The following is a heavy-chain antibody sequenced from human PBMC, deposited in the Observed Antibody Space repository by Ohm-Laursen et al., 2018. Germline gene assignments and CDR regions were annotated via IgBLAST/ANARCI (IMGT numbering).Heavy chain of an antibody. CDR2: IKPNSGGT. V-gene: IGHV1-2*02. CDR1: GYTFNGYY. D-gene: IGHD6-19*01. CDR3: ARGPADFLVVAGEEFDY. J-gene: IGHJ4*02. Sequence: ASVKVSCKASGYTFNGYYIHWVRQAPGQGLEWVGWIKPNSGGTNFAQKLQGRVTLTRDTSISTAYLELTRLRYDDTAVYYCARGPADFLVVAGEEFDYWGQGTLVTVSS.